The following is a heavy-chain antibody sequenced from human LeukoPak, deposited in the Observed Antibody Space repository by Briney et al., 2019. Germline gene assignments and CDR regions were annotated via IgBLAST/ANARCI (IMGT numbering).Heavy chain of an antibody. CDR1: GCTFIGYY. Sequence: ASVKGSCKAAGCTFIGYYMNWVRQAPGHGGEWMGWIRAYNGNTNYAQKLQGRVTMTTDTSTSTAYMELRSLRSDDTAVYYCARDSYCSGGSCYYFDYWGQGTLVTVSS. D-gene: IGHD2-15*01. V-gene: IGHV1-18*04. J-gene: IGHJ4*02. CDR3: ARDSYCSGGSCYYFDY. CDR2: IRAYNGNT.